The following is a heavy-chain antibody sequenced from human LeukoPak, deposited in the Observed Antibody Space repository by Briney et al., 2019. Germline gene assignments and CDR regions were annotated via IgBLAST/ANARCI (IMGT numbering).Heavy chain of an antibody. CDR3: AKPGGPDIVVVPAVYYFDY. D-gene: IGHD2-2*01. CDR1: GFTFSSYA. Sequence: PGRSLRLSCAASGFTFSSYAMHWVRQAPGKGLEWVAVISYDGSNKYYADSVKGRFTISRDNSKNTLYLQMNSLRAEDTAVYYCAKPGGPDIVVVPAVYYFDYWGQGTLVTVSS. CDR2: ISYDGSNK. J-gene: IGHJ4*02. V-gene: IGHV3-30*18.